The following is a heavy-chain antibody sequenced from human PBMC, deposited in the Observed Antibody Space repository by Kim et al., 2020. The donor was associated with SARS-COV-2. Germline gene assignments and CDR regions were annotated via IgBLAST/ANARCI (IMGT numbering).Heavy chain of an antibody. V-gene: IGHV3-33*01. CDR2: IWYDGSNK. D-gene: IGHD3-10*01. J-gene: IGHJ4*02. CDR3: ARDALWFGRFFDY. Sequence: GGSLRLSCAASGFTFSSYGMHWVRQAPGKGLEWVAVIWYDGSNKYYADSVKGRFTISRDNSKNTLYLQMNSLRAEDTAVYYCARDALWFGRFFDYWGQGTLVTVSS. CDR1: GFTFSSYG.